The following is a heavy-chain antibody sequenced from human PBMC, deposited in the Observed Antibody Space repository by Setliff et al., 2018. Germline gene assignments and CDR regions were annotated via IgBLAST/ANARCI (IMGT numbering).Heavy chain of an antibody. CDR1: GFTFSGSA. V-gene: IGHV3-73*01. D-gene: IGHD3-22*01. J-gene: IGHJ6*03. CDR3: TRQASPHPDSSGFYYDLRFYYYMDV. Sequence: GESLRLSCAASGFTFSGSAMHWVRQASGKGLEWVGRIRSRSDNYATTYAASVKGRFTISRDDSKNTAYLQMNSLKTEDTAVYYCTRQASPHPDSSGFYYDLRFYYYMDVWGKGTTVTVSS. CDR2: IRSRSDNYAT.